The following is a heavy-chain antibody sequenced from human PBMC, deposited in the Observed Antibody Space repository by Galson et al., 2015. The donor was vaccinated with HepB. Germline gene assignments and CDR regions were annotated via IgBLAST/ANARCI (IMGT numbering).Heavy chain of an antibody. CDR2: IKSKTYGGTA. Sequence: SLRLSCAASGFTFSSYAMHWVRQAPGKGLEWVGHIKSKTYGGTADYAAPVKDRFTLSRDDSKNILYLHLDSLNTEDTGIYYCTTATMIRGEVPYYFYKYGMDVWGQGTAVTVSS. CDR3: TTATMIRGEVPYYFYKYGMDV. D-gene: IGHD3-10*01. CDR1: GFTFSSYA. V-gene: IGHV3-15*07. J-gene: IGHJ6*02.